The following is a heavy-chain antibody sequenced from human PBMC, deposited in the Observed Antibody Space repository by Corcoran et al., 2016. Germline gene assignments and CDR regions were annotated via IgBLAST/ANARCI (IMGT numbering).Heavy chain of an antibody. CDR1: GGSISSSSYY. Sequence: QLQLQESGPGLVKPSETLSLTCTVSGGSISSSSYYWGWIRQPPGKGLEWIGSIYYSGSTYYNPSLKSRVTISVDTSKNQFSLKLSSVTAADTAVYYCARDWPRIAARPYYYYGMDVWGQGTTVTVSS. CDR2: IYYSGST. V-gene: IGHV4-39*07. D-gene: IGHD6-6*01. CDR3: ARDWPRIAARPYYYYGMDV. J-gene: IGHJ6*02.